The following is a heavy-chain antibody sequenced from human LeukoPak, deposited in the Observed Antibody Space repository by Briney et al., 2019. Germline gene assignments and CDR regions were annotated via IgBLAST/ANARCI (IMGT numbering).Heavy chain of an antibody. V-gene: IGHV1-2*02. CDR3: ARGRRGYIYVSDY. Sequence: ASVKVSCKASGYTFIDYYMHWVRQAPGQGLEWIGWISPNSGGTKYVQKFQGRVTMTRDTSITTVYMELSGLSFDDTAVYYCARGRRGYIYVSDYWGQGTLVTVSS. CDR1: GYTFIDYY. CDR2: ISPNSGGT. J-gene: IGHJ4*02. D-gene: IGHD5-18*01.